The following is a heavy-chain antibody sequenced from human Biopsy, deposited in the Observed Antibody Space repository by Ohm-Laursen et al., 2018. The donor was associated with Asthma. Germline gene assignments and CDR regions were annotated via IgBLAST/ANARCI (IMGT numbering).Heavy chain of an antibody. V-gene: IGHV1-69*01. CDR1: GDSFSNYA. CDR3: ARGYSGSDRIVYYYSGLEV. CDR2: LIPVLGTP. D-gene: IGHD5-12*01. Sequence: SSVKVSCKVSGDSFSNYAIGWVRQAPGQGLEWMGGLIPVLGTPDHAQMFEGRVTITADESTSTAYMELSSLSSEDTAVYYCARGYSGSDRIVYYYSGLEVWGQGTTVTVSS. J-gene: IGHJ6*02.